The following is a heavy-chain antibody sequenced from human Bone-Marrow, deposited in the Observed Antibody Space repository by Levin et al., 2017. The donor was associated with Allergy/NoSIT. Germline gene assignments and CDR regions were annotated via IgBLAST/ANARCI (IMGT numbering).Heavy chain of an antibody. CDR3: ARSLVVPATDAFDI. J-gene: IGHJ3*02. CDR2: IYHSGST. Sequence: TSETLSLTCAVSGYSISSGYYWGWIRQPPGKGLEWIGSIYHSGSTYYNPSLKSRVTISVDTSKNQFSLKLSSVTAADTAVYYCARSLVVPATDAFDIWGQGTMVTVSS. V-gene: IGHV4-38-2*01. CDR1: GYSISSGYY. D-gene: IGHD2-2*01.